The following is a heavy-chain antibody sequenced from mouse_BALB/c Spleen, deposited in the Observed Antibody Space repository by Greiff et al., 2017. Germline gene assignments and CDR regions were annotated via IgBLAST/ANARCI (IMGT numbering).Heavy chain of an antibody. V-gene: IGHV3-6*02. D-gene: IGHD2-10*02. Sequence: EVHLVESGPGLVKPSQSLSLTCSVTGYSITSGYYWNWIRQFPGNKLEWMGYISYDGSNNYNPSLKNRISITRDTSKNQFFLKLNSVTTEDTATYYCARIEYGFDYWGQGTTLTVSS. J-gene: IGHJ2*01. CDR3: ARIEYGFDY. CDR1: GYSITSGYY. CDR2: ISYDGSN.